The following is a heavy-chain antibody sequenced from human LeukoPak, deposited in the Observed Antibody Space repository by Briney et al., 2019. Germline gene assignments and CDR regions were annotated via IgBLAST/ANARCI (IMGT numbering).Heavy chain of an antibody. CDR3: ASGHYDFWSGQHPRFDY. CDR2: IIPIFGTA. D-gene: IGHD3-3*01. CDR1: GYTFTGYY. J-gene: IGHJ4*02. Sequence: VASVKVSCKASGYTFTGYYMHWVRQAPGQGLEWMGGIIPIFGTANYAQKFQGRVTITADESTSTAYMELSSLRSEDTAVYYCASGHYDFWSGQHPRFDYWGQGTLVTVSS. V-gene: IGHV1-69*13.